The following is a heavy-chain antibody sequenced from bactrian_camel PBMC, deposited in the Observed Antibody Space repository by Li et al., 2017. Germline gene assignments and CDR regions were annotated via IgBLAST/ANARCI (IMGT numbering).Heavy chain of an antibody. Sequence: HVQLVESGGGLVQAGGSLRLSCEASELSYCMGWFRQAPGKEREGVAAIYTAGGSTFYADSVKDRFTISKDDAKNTLYLQMNSLKPGDTAMYYCAASKYACSSGSLAQDVYDYWGQGTQVTVS. CDR1: ELSYC. CDR3: AASKYACSSGSLAQDVYDY. V-gene: IGHV3S1*01. CDR2: IYTAGGST. J-gene: IGHJ4*01. D-gene: IGHD1*01.